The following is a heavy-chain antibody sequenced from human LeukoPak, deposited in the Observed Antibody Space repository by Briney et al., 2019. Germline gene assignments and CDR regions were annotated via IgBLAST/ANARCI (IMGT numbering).Heavy chain of an antibody. CDR3: AREYLYYYDSSGYYYSFDY. V-gene: IGHV7-4-1*02. CDR1: GYTFTGYY. CDR2: INTNTGNP. Sequence: ASVKVSCKASGYTFTGYYIHWVRQAPGQGLEWMGWINTNTGNPTYAQGFTGRFVFSLDTSVSTAYLQISSLKAEDTAVYYCAREYLYYYDSSGYYYSFDYWGQGTLVTVSS. D-gene: IGHD3-22*01. J-gene: IGHJ4*02.